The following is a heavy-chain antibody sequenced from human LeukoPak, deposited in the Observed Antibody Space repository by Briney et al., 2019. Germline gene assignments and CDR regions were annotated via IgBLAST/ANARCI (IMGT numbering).Heavy chain of an antibody. CDR1: GGSISSSNW. J-gene: IGHJ3*02. V-gene: IGHV4-4*02. Sequence: RPSETLSLTCAVSGGSISSSNWWSWVRQPPGKGLEWIGYIYYSGSTNYNPSLKSRVTISVDTSKNQFSLKLSSVTAADTAVYYCARMNSGGTTGIWGQGTMVTVSS. CDR3: ARMNSGGTTGI. CDR2: IYYSGST. D-gene: IGHD1-1*01.